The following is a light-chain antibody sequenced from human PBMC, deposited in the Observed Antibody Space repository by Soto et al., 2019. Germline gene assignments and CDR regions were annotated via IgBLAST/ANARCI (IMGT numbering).Light chain of an antibody. CDR1: QTISSG. CDR3: QHYNSYSDA. J-gene: IGKJ1*01. V-gene: IGKV1-5*03. CDR2: KAS. Sequence: DIQTTQSPSTLSGHVGDRVTSTCRASQTISSGLAWYQQQPGKAPKLLIYKASTLKSGVPSRFSGSGSGTEFTLTISSLQADDVATYCCQHYNSYSDAFGEGTKVDIK.